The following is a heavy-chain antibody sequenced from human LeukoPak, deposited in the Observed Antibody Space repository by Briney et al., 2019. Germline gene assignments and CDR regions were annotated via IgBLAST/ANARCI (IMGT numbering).Heavy chain of an antibody. CDR2: IRQDGSEK. CDR1: GFTFTDYW. CDR3: ARDGTAAGLYFDL. D-gene: IGHD6-13*01. J-gene: IGHJ4*01. V-gene: IGHV3-7*01. Sequence: TGGSLGLSCEVSGFTFTDYWMNWVRQAPGKGPEWVASIRQDGSEKTYVDSVKGRFTISRDNTKNSLSLQLNGLRAEDTAVYYCARDGTAAGLYFDLWGQGTLVTVSS.